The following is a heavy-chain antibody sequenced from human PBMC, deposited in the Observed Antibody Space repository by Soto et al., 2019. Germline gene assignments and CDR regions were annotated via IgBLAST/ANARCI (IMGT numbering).Heavy chain of an antibody. Sequence: EVQLVESGGGMVKPGGSLRLSCAASGFTFTNHNRNWVRQAPGKGLEWVSYISSSSSFRNYADSVKGRFSISRDNDKNLVYLQMDSLRAEDTAVYYCARDPPLSVLVVVATDDFWGQGTLVTVSS. CDR1: GFTFTNHN. D-gene: IGHD2-21*01. CDR3: ARDPPLSVLVVVATDDF. V-gene: IGHV3-21*02. J-gene: IGHJ4*02. CDR2: ISSSSSFR.